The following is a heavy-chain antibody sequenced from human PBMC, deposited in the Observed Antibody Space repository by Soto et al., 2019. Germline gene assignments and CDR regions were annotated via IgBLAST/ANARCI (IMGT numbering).Heavy chain of an antibody. CDR2: ISYDGSNK. CDR1: GFTFSSYA. CDR3: ARETYYDFWSGPYYGMDV. J-gene: IGHJ6*02. Sequence: PGGSLRLSCAASGFTFSSYAMHWVRQAPGKGLEWVAVISYDGSNKYYADSVKGRFTISRDNSKNTLYLQMNSLRAEDTALYYCARETYYDFWSGPYYGMDVWGQGTTVTVSS. V-gene: IGHV3-30-3*01. D-gene: IGHD3-3*01.